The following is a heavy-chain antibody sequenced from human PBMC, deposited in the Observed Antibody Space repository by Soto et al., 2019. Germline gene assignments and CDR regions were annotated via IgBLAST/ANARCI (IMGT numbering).Heavy chain of an antibody. J-gene: IGHJ4*02. V-gene: IGHV4-30-4*01. CDR2: IYYNGDT. CDR3: AREGGDFVQVPYY. D-gene: IGHD3-3*01. Sequence: PSETLSLSCSVSGDSINRGVDYWSWIRQSPGRGLEWIGSIYYNGDTNYNPSLGSRVTMSVDTSKNQFFLDLQSVVAADTAVYFCAREGGDFVQVPYYWGQGTLVTVSS. CDR1: GDSINRGVDY.